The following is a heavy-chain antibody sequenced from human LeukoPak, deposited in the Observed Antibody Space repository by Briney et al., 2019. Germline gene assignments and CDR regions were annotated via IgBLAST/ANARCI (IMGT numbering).Heavy chain of an antibody. CDR1: GYTFSDYY. V-gene: IGHV1-2*02. J-gene: IGHJ5*02. CDR2: INPNSGGT. CDR3: ARGGDGYTLGRNWFDP. Sequence: ASVKVSCKTSGYTFSDYYIHWIRQAPGQGLEWMGWINPNSGGTNYAQKFQGRVTMTRDTSISTAYMELSRLRSDDTAVYYCARGGDGYTLGRNWFDPWGQGTLVTVSS. D-gene: IGHD5-24*01.